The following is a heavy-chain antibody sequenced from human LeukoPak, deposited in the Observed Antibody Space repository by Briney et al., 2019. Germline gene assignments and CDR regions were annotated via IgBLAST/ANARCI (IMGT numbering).Heavy chain of an antibody. V-gene: IGHV3-74*01. J-gene: IGHJ4*02. Sequence: GGSLRLSCAASGVTFSSYWMNWVRHAPGKGLVWVSRINSDGSSTSYADPVKGRFTISRDNAKNTLYLQMNSLRAEDTAVYYCARGGGYSYGPFDYWGQGTLVTVSS. D-gene: IGHD5-18*01. CDR3: ARGGGYSYGPFDY. CDR1: GVTFSSYW. CDR2: INSDGSST.